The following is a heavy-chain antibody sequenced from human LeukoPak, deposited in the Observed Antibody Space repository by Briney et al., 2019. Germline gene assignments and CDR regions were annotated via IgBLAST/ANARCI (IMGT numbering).Heavy chain of an antibody. J-gene: IGHJ6*02. CDR3: ARDLYGSGSYYYYYYGMDV. V-gene: IGHV1-69*13. D-gene: IGHD3-10*01. Sequence: ASVKVSCKPSGCTFFSYAICWVRQAPGPGLEGMGGVIPNFGTANYAQKCQGRVTITADESTSTAYMELSSLRSEDTAVYYCARDLYGSGSYYYYYYGMDVWGQGTTVTVSS. CDR2: VIPNFGTA. CDR1: GCTFFSYA.